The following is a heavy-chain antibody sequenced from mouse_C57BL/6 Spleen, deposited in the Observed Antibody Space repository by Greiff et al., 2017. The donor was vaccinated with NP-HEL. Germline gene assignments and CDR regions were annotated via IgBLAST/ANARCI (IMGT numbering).Heavy chain of an antibody. J-gene: IGHJ3*01. CDR3: TPRVDYDGSWFAY. D-gene: IGHD2-4*01. Sequence: EVKLEESGGGLVQPGGSMKLSCAASGFTFSDAWMDWVRQSPEKGLEWVAEIRNKANNHATYYAESVKGRFTISRDDSKSSVYLQMNSLRAEDTGIYYCTPRVDYDGSWFAYWGQGTLVTVSA. CDR2: IRNKANNHAT. CDR1: GFTFSDAW. V-gene: IGHV6-6*01.